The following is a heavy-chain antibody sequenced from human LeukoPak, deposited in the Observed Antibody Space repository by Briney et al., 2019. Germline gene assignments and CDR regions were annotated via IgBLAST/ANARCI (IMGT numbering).Heavy chain of an antibody. CDR2: ISAYNGNT. J-gene: IGHJ3*02. Sequence: ASVKVSCKASGYTFTSYGISWVRQAPGQGLEWMGWISAYNGNTNYAQKLQGRVTMTTDTFTSTAYMELRSLRSDDTAVYYCARATIGYCSGGSCYVEAFDIWGQGTMVTVSS. V-gene: IGHV1-18*01. CDR3: ARATIGYCSGGSCYVEAFDI. CDR1: GYTFTSYG. D-gene: IGHD2-15*01.